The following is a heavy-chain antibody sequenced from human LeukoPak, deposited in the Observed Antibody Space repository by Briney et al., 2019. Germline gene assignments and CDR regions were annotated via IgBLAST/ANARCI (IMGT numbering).Heavy chain of an antibody. Sequence: GGSLRLSCVGSGFTFSSYSMNWVRQAPGKGLEWVSYVSGSSNTIYYADSVKGRFTISRDNSKNTLYLQMNSLRAEDTAVYYCAYMRGLYYGIDYWGQGTLVTVSS. CDR1: GFTFSSYS. V-gene: IGHV3-48*01. CDR3: AYMRGLYYGIDY. CDR2: VSGSSNTI. D-gene: IGHD3-10*01. J-gene: IGHJ4*02.